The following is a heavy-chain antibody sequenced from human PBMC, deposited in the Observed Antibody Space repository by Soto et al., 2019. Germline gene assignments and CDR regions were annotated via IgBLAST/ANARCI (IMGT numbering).Heavy chain of an antibody. CDR3: ACCGHSSTIDN. CDR1: GASISSYSW. CDR2: MYHMGDS. Sequence: QVQLQESGPGLVKPSETLSLTCAVSGASISSYSWWTWVRQPPGKGLEWIGEMYHMGDSNYNPSLRSRVVISTDPSKNPFSLTLTSVTAEHTAMYNCACCGHSSTIDNWGQGSLVTVSS. D-gene: IGHD2-21*01. J-gene: IGHJ4*02. V-gene: IGHV4-4*02.